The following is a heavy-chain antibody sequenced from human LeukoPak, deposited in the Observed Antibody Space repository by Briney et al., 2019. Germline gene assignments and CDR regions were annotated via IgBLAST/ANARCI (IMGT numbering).Heavy chain of an antibody. CDR3: ARGPIAAVAFFGY. CDR2: INAGNGDT. J-gene: IGHJ4*02. D-gene: IGHD6-13*01. Sequence: ASVKLSCKASGYTFTNYAIHWVRQAPGQRPEWMGWINAGNGDTRYLQRFQGRVTITRDTSASAVYMELSSLRYEDTAMFYCARGPIAAVAFFGYWGQGTLVSVSA. V-gene: IGHV1-3*01. CDR1: GYTFTNYA.